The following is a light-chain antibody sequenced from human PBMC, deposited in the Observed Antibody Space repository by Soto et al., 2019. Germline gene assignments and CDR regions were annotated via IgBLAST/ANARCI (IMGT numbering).Light chain of an antibody. V-gene: IGKV1-9*01. CDR3: QQLNSYPAFT. CDR1: QSISSY. Sequence: DIQLTQSPSFLSASVGDRVTITCRASQSISSYLAWYQQKPGKAPKLLIYAASTLQSGVPSRFSGSGSGTEFTLTISSLQPEDFATYYCQQLNSYPAFTFGPGTKVDIK. J-gene: IGKJ3*01. CDR2: AAS.